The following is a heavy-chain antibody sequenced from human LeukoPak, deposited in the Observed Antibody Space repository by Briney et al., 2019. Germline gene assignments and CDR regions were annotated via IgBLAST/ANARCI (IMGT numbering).Heavy chain of an antibody. V-gene: IGHV1-69*05. D-gene: IGHD3-10*01. CDR1: GGTFSSYA. CDR3: ARDSFGVRGFDH. CDR2: IIPIFGTA. Sequence: ASVKVSCKASGGTFSSYAISWVRQAPGQGLEWMGGIIPIFGTANYAQKFQGRVTLTTDTSTSTFYMELSSLRSEDTAIYYCARDSFGVRGFDHWGQGTPVTVSS. J-gene: IGHJ4*02.